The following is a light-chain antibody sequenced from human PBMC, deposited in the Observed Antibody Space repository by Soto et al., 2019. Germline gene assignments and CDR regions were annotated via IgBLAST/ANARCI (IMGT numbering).Light chain of an antibody. CDR1: SRDVGAYDY. V-gene: IGLV2-14*03. J-gene: IGLJ1*01. CDR3: CSYADGSIYF. CDR2: YVD. Sequence: QAVVTQPASVSGSPGQSITISCTGTSRDVGAYDYVSWYLQYPDKAPQLLIYYVDHRPSGVSSRFSGSKSGNTASLTISGLQAEDEGDYYCCSYADGSIYFFGTGTKLTVL.